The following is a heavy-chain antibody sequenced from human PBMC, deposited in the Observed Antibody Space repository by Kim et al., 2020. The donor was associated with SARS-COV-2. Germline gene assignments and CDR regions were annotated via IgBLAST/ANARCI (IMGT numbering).Heavy chain of an antibody. Sequence: DSVKGRFTISRDNANKSMYLQMNSLRAEDTAVYYCAGLWGAPSPGDYVAPWGQGTLVTVSS. CDR3: AGLWGAPSPGDYVAP. J-gene: IGHJ5*02. D-gene: IGHD4-17*01. V-gene: IGHV3-48*03.